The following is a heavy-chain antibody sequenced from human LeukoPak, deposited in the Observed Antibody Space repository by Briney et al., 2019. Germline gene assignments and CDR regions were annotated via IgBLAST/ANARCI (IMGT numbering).Heavy chain of an antibody. CDR1: GFTFSEYA. CDR3: ARELFSSGSCPDG. J-gene: IGHJ4*02. CDR2: IWSDGSNK. V-gene: IGHV3-33*01. D-gene: IGHD3-10*01. Sequence: GGSLRLSCSASGFTFSEYAIHWGREAPGKGLEWGALIWSDGSNKYYADSVKGRITISRDNSKNTVYLQMNSLRAEDTAVYYCARELFSSGSCPDGWGQGTLVTVSS.